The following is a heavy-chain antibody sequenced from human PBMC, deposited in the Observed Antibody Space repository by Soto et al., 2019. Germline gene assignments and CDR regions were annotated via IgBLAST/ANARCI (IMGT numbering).Heavy chain of an antibody. D-gene: IGHD1-1*01. CDR2: ISAHNGNT. J-gene: IGHJ4*02. Sequence: QVHLVQSGAEVKKPGASVKVSCKGSGYAFTTYGITWVRQAPGQGLEWMGWISAHNGNTNYAQRLQGRVTVTRDTATSTAYMELRSLRSDDTAVYYCARGRYGDYWGQGALVTVSS. CDR1: GYAFTTYG. V-gene: IGHV1-18*01. CDR3: ARGRYGDY.